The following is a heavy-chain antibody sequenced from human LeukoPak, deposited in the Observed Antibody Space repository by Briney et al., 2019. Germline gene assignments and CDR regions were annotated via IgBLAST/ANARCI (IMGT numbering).Heavy chain of an antibody. CDR1: GYTFTGYY. CDR3: ARSIGDIVVVVAATWYGMDV. Sequence: GASVKVSCKASGYTFTGYYMHWVRQAPGQGLEWMGWINPNSGGTNYAQKFQGRVTMTRDTSISTAYMELSRLRSDDTAVYYCARSIGDIVVVVAATWYGMDVWGQGTTVTVSS. CDR2: INPNSGGT. J-gene: IGHJ6*02. V-gene: IGHV1-2*02. D-gene: IGHD2-15*01.